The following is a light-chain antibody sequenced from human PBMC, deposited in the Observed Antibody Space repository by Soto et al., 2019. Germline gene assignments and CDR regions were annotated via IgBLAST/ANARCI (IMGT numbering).Light chain of an antibody. CDR2: AAS. CDR3: QQSYTTPRT. V-gene: IGKV1-39*01. CDR1: QTIIGY. Sequence: DIQITQSPSSLSSSIGDSVTITCLSSQTIIGYLNWYQQKPGKAPRLLINAASNLQSGVPSRFRGSGSETDFTLTITSLQPEHFATYYCQQSYTTPRTFGQGTKVDIK. J-gene: IGKJ1*01.